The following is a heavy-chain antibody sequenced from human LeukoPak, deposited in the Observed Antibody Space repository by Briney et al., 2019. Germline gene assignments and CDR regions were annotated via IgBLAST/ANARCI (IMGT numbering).Heavy chain of an antibody. V-gene: IGHV3-7*03. D-gene: IGHD6-13*01. Sequence: GGSLRLSCAASGFTFSSYWMNWVRQAPGKGLEWVANIKQDGSDKYYVDSVKGRFTISRDNAKNSLYLQMNSLRAEDTAVYYCARAKGIAAAGRFDPWGQGTLVTVSS. J-gene: IGHJ5*02. CDR3: ARAKGIAAAGRFDP. CDR2: IKQDGSDK. CDR1: GFTFSSYW.